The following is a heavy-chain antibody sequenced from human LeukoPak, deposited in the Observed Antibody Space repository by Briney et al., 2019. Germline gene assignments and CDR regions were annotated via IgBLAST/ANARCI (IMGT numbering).Heavy chain of an antibody. CDR2: IKQDESEK. Sequence: GGSLRLSCSASGFTFSSYWMSWVRQAPGKGLEWVANIKQDESEKYYVDSVKGRFTISRDNAKSSLYLQMNSLRAEDTAVYYCAGALDSSSSRYQAFEEWGQGTLVTVSS. CDR3: AGALDSSSSRYQAFEE. V-gene: IGHV3-7*01. D-gene: IGHD2-2*01. CDR1: GFTFSSYW. J-gene: IGHJ4*02.